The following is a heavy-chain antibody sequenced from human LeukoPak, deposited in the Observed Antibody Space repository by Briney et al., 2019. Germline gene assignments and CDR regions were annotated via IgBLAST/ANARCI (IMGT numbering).Heavy chain of an antibody. V-gene: IGHV3-30-3*01. CDR3: ARHRGPSLHSSGYFDY. CDR2: ISHDGTNK. CDR1: GFPFSGYA. Sequence: GGSLRLSCAASGFPFSGYAIHWVRQAPGKGLEWVAVISHDGTNKYYADSVKGRFTISRDNSKNTLYLQMNSLRTEDTAVYYCARHRGPSLHSSGYFDYWGQGTLVTVSS. D-gene: IGHD3-22*01. J-gene: IGHJ4*02.